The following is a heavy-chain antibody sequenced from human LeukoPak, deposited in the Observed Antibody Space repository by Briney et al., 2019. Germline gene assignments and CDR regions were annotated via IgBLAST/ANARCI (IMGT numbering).Heavy chain of an antibody. D-gene: IGHD2-2*01. CDR1: LGSISGYY. V-gene: IGHV4-59*08. CDR3: ARLSKDTIVLPAAMAHYFYY. Sequence: PSETLSLTCADPLGSISGYYWSWIRQPPGKGLQFIGYIHYTGSTNYNPSLESRVTLSVDTSKNQFSLKLRSVIAADTAVYYCARLSKDTIVLPAAMAHYFYYCGQGTLVTVSS. CDR2: IHYTGST. J-gene: IGHJ4*02.